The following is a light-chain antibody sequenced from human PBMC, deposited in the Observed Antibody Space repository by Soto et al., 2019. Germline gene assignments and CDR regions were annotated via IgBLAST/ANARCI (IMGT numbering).Light chain of an antibody. CDR1: QIVSSTY. CDR2: GAS. CDR3: QQYGSSPWT. V-gene: IGKV3-20*01. J-gene: IGKJ1*01. Sequence: EIGFTQSPGTLSLSPGERATLSCRASQIVSSTYLAWFQQKPGQAPRLLIYGASTRATGIPDRFSGSGSGTDFTLTISRLEPEDFAVYYCQQYGSSPWTFGQGTKV.